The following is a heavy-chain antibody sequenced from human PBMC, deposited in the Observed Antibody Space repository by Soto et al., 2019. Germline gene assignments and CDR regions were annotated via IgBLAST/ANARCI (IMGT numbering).Heavy chain of an antibody. Sequence: PGESLKISCKGSGYSFTSYWIGWVRQMPGKGLEWMGIIYPGDSDTRYSPSFQGQVTISADKSISTAYLQWSSLKASDTAMYHCARRSIAAHNYYYYGMDVWGQGTTVTVSS. D-gene: IGHD6-6*01. CDR1: GYSFTSYW. V-gene: IGHV5-51*01. J-gene: IGHJ6*02. CDR3: ARRSIAAHNYYYYGMDV. CDR2: IYPGDSDT.